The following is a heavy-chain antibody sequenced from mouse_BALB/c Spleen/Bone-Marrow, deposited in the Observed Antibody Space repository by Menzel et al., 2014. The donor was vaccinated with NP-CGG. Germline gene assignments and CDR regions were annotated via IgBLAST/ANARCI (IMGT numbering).Heavy chain of an antibody. Sequence: VQLQQSGAELVKPGASVKLSCTASGFNIKDIYMHWVKERPEQGPEWIGRIDPANGNSIYDPKFQDKATITADTSSNTAYLQLSSLTSEDTAVYYCTRGGNYGWFAYWGQGTLVTVSA. V-gene: IGHV14-3*02. CDR1: GFNIKDIY. CDR2: IDPANGNS. D-gene: IGHD2-1*01. J-gene: IGHJ3*01. CDR3: TRGGNYGWFAY.